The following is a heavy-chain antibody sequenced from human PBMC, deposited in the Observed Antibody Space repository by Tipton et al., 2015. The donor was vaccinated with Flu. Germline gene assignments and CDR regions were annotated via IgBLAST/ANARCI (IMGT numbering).Heavy chain of an antibody. V-gene: IGHV4-31*03. Sequence: TLSLTCNVSGGSISSGGAYWSWLRQLPGRGLEWIGCIYYSGTTYYNPSLQSRLTISVDTSKNQFSLNLNSVTAADTAVYYCARRDYSNYVSDPKNWFDPWGQGTLVTVSS. D-gene: IGHD4-11*01. J-gene: IGHJ5*02. CDR2: IYYSGTT. CDR3: ARRDYSNYVSDPKNWFDP. CDR1: GGSISSGGAY.